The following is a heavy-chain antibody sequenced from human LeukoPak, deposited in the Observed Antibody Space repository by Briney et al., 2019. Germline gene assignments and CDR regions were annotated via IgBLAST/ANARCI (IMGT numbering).Heavy chain of an antibody. V-gene: IGHV3-21*01. CDR3: ARWGIYDAFDI. Sequence: GASLRLSCAASGFTFSSYSMNWVRQAPGKGLEWVSSISSSSSYIYYADSVKGRFTFSRDNAKNSLYLQMNSLRAEDTAVYYCARWGIYDAFDIWGQGTMVTVSS. CDR1: GFTFSSYS. CDR2: ISSSSSYI. D-gene: IGHD2-21*01. J-gene: IGHJ3*02.